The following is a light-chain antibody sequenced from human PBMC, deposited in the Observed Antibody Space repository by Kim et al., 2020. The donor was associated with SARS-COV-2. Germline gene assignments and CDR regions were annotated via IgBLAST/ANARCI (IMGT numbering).Light chain of an antibody. CDR3: SSYTCSSTWV. Sequence: GQSITISCTGTSRDGGGYNYVSRYQNHPGKAPKLMLYDVSKRPSGVSNRFSGSKSGNTASLTISGLQAEDAANYYCSSYTCSSTWVFGGGTKLTVL. J-gene: IGLJ3*02. CDR2: DVS. V-gene: IGLV2-14*03. CDR1: SRDGGGYNY.